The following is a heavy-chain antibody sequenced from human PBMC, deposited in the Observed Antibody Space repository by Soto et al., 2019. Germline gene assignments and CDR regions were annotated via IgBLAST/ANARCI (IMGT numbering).Heavy chain of an antibody. J-gene: IGHJ4*02. V-gene: IGHV1-69*04. CDR2: IIPILGIA. D-gene: IGHD2-8*01. CDR3: ARDGCTNGVCYFDY. Sequence: SVKVSCKASGGTFSSYTIIWVRQAPGQGLEWMGRIIPILGIANYAQKFQGRVTITADESTSTAYMELSSLRSEDTAVYYCARDGCTNGVCYFDYWGQGTLVTVSS. CDR1: GGTFSSYT.